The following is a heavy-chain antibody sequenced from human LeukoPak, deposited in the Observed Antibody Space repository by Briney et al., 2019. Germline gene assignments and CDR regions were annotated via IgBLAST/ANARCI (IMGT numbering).Heavy chain of an antibody. CDR2: IYHRGNT. D-gene: IGHD6-19*01. Sequence: SETLSLTCTVSGYSISRGYYWGWIRQPPGKGLEWIGSIYHRGNTYYNPSLKSRVTVSVDTSKNQFSLKLSSVTAADTAVYYCARGGSSGWYDGDFDYWGQGTLVTVSS. V-gene: IGHV4-38-2*02. CDR3: ARGGSSGWYDGDFDY. J-gene: IGHJ4*02. CDR1: GYSISRGYY.